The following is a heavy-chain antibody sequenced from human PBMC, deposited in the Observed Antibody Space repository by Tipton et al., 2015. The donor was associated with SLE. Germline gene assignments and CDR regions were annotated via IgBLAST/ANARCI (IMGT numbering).Heavy chain of an antibody. CDR3: ATYQGDYGDQGWFDP. D-gene: IGHD4-17*01. J-gene: IGHJ5*02. Sequence: LRLSCTVSGGSISSGGYYLSWIRQHPGQGLEWIGYIYYSGSTYYNPSLQSRVTISVDTSMNQFSLKLSAVTAADTAVYYCATYQGDYGDQGWFDPWGQGTLVTVSS. V-gene: IGHV4-31*03. CDR1: GGSISSGGYY. CDR2: IYYSGST.